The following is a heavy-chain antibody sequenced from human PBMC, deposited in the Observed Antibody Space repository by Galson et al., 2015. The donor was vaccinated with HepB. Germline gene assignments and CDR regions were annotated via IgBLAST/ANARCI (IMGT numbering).Heavy chain of an antibody. CDR2: ISYDGSNK. CDR1: GFTFSSYG. D-gene: IGHD6-6*01. Sequence: SLRLSCAASGFTFSSYGMHWVRQAPGKGLEWVAVISYDGSNKYYADSVKGRFTISRDNSKNTLYLQMNSLRAEDTAVYYCAKDRWGSSSSGLVGGYHYYYGMDVWGQGTTVTVSS. J-gene: IGHJ6*02. V-gene: IGHV3-30*18. CDR3: AKDRWGSSSSGLVGGYHYYYGMDV.